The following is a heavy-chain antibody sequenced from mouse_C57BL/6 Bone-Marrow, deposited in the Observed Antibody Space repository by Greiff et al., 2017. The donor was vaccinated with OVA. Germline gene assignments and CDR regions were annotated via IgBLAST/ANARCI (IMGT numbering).Heavy chain of an antibody. CDR2: IDPSDSAT. CDR1: GYTFTSYW. D-gene: IGHD1-1*01. J-gene: IGHJ1*03. CDR3: ARDYGSTLWYFDV. V-gene: IGHV1-52*01. Sequence: VQLQQPGAELVRPGSSVKLSCKASGYTFTSYWMHWVKQRPIQGLEWIGNIDPSDSATYYNQKFKDQATLTVDKSSSTAYMQLSSLTSEDSAVYYCARDYGSTLWYFDVWGTGTTVTVSS.